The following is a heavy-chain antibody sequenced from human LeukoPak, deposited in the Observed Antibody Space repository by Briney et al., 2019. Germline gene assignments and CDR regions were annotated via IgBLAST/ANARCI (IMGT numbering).Heavy chain of an antibody. Sequence: KPSETLSLTCTVSGVSISSSRYYWAWIRQPPGKGLERLASIYYSESHYYNPSLMRRVTISVDPSKNQFSLKLSSVTAADTAVYYCAREVGAMIVVVSTYFDYWGEGTLVTVSS. V-gene: IGHV4-39*02. D-gene: IGHD3-22*01. CDR1: GVSISSSRYY. CDR2: IYYSESH. J-gene: IGHJ4*02. CDR3: AREVGAMIVVVSTYFDY.